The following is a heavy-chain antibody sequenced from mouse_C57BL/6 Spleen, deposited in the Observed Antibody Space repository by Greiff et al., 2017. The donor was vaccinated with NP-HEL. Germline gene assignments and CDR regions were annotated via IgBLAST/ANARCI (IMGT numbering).Heavy chain of an antibody. D-gene: IGHD2-4*01. CDR2: IDPATGNT. CDR3: ARSIYYDYDYLDY. V-gene: IGHV14-3*01. CDR1: GFNIKNSY. J-gene: IGHJ2*01. Sequence: EVQLQQSVAELVRPGASVKLSCTASGFNIKNSYMHWVKQRPEQGLEWIGRIDPATGNTKYAPKFQGKATITADTSSNTAYLQLSSLTSEDTAISYCARSIYYDYDYLDYWGQGTTLTVSS.